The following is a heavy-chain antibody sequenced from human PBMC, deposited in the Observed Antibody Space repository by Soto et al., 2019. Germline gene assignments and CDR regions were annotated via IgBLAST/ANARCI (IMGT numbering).Heavy chain of an antibody. V-gene: IGHV4-59*01. J-gene: IGHJ5*02. D-gene: IGHD3-9*01. CDR2: IYYSGST. Sequence: SETLSLTCTVSGGSLSSYYWSWIRQPPGKGLEWIGYIYYSGSTNYNPSLKSRVTISVDTSKNQFSLKLSSVTAADTAVYYCARDQDWSWGFDPWGQGTLVTVSS. CDR1: GGSLSSYY. CDR3: ARDQDWSWGFDP.